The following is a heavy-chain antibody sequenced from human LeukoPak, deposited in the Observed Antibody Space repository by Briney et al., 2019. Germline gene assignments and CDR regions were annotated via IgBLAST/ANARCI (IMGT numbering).Heavy chain of an antibody. Sequence: SVKVSCKASGGTFSSYAISWVRQAPGQGLGWMGGIIPIFGTANYAQKFQGRVTITADKSTSTAYMELSSLRSEDTAVYYCARVFSSGWSEDIWGQGTMVTVSS. V-gene: IGHV1-69*06. CDR1: GGTFSSYA. CDR2: IIPIFGTA. D-gene: IGHD6-19*01. J-gene: IGHJ3*02. CDR3: ARVFSSGWSEDI.